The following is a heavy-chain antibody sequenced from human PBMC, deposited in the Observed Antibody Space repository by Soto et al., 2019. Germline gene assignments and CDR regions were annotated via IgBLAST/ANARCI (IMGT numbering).Heavy chain of an antibody. J-gene: IGHJ4*02. CDR3: ASPRSAWYGGFDY. CDR2: IYPGDSDT. CDR1: GYSFTTYW. Sequence: GESLKISCKGSGYSFTTYWIGWVRQMTGKGLEWMAIIYPGDSDTRYSPSFQGQVTISADRSITTAYLQWSSLKASDTAMYYCASPRSAWYGGFDYWGQGTLVTVSS. V-gene: IGHV5-51*01. D-gene: IGHD6-19*01.